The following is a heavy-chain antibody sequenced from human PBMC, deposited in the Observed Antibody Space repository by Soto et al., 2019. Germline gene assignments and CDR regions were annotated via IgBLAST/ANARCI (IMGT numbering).Heavy chain of an antibody. J-gene: IGHJ6*02. Sequence: GSLRLSCAASGFTFSSYAMHWVRQAPGKGLEWVAVISYDGSNKYYADSVKGRFTISRDNSKNTLYLQMNSLRAEGTAVYYCARDSSSWVVSNYYYGMDVWGQGTTVTVSS. V-gene: IGHV3-30-3*01. CDR1: GFTFSSYA. CDR3: ARDSSSWVVSNYYYGMDV. CDR2: ISYDGSNK. D-gene: IGHD6-6*01.